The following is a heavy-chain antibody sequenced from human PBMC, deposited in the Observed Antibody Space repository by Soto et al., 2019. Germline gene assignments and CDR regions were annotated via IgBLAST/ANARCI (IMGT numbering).Heavy chain of an antibody. Sequence: QITLKESGPTLVRPTQTLTLTCTFSGFSLSTTGVGVGWIRQPPGKALECLALIYWDDDKRYSPSLKSRLTITKDTSKKEVFLTMTNTDPADTATYYCALRMRDYGLGRERANYFEPRGQGTLVTVSS. D-gene: IGHD3-10*01. V-gene: IGHV2-5*02. J-gene: IGHJ5*02. CDR2: IYWDDDK. CDR1: GFSLSTTGVG. CDR3: ALRMRDYGLGRERANYFEP.